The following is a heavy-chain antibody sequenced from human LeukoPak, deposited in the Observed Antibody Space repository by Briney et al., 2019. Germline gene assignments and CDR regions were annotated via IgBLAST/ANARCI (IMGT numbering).Heavy chain of an antibody. D-gene: IGHD6-13*01. CDR1: GYTFTSYA. CDR3: AREWYESPRVLRLGWFDP. CDR2: INTNTGNP. V-gene: IGHV7-4-1*02. J-gene: IGHJ5*02. Sequence: ASVKVSCKASGYTFTSYAMNWVRQAPGQGLEWMGWINTNTGNPTYAQGFTGRFVFSLDTSVSTAYLQISSLKAEDTAVYYCAREWYESPRVLRLGWFDPWGQGTLVTVSS.